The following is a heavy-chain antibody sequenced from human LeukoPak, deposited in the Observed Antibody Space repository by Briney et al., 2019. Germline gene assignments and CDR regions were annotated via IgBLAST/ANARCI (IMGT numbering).Heavy chain of an antibody. CDR2: IYHSGST. J-gene: IGHJ3*02. CDR1: GGSISSGGYS. Sequence: SETLSLTCAVSGGSISSGGYSWSWIRQPPGKGLEWMGYIYHSGSTYYNPSLKSRVTISVDRSKNQFSLKLSSVTAADTAVYFCARGRGYSPRDAFDIWGQGTMVTVSS. V-gene: IGHV4-30-2*01. CDR3: ARGRGYSPRDAFDI. D-gene: IGHD5-18*01.